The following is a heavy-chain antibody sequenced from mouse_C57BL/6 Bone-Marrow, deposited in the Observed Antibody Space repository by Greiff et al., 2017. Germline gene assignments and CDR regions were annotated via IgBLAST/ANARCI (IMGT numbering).Heavy chain of an antibody. Sequence: EVMLVESGGGLVKPGGSLKLSCAASGFTFSDYGMHWVRQAPEKGLEWVAYISSGSSTIYYADTVKGRFTISRDNAKNTLFLQITSLRSEDTAMYYCARDSNYVCWYFDVWGTGTTVTVSS. D-gene: IGHD2-5*01. CDR2: ISSGSSTI. J-gene: IGHJ1*03. CDR1: GFTFSDYG. CDR3: ARDSNYVCWYFDV. V-gene: IGHV5-17*01.